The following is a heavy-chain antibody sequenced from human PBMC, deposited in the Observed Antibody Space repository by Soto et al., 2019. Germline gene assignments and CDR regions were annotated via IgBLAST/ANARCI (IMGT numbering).Heavy chain of an antibody. CDR1: GFTFSNYT. CDR2: ISYDEIDK. J-gene: IGHJ4*02. CDR3: AGRSGSSDY. Sequence: GGSLRLSCAASGFTFSNYTMHWVRQAPGKGLEWVALISYDEIDKYFADAVKGRFTISRDNSENTLYLQMDSLRAEDTAVYYCAGRSGSSDYWGRGTLVTVSS. V-gene: IGHV3-30*04. D-gene: IGHD3-10*01.